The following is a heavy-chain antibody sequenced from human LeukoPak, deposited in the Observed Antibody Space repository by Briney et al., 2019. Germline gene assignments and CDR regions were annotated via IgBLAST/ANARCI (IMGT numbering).Heavy chain of an antibody. D-gene: IGHD5-18*01. CDR2: INPNSGVT. CDR1: GYTFTGYY. CDR3: ARDFRAAMVSDWFGP. Sequence: ASVKVSCKASGYTFTGYYMHWVRQAPGQGLEWMGWINPNSGVTNYAQKFQGRVTMTRDTSISTAYMELSRLRSDDTAVYYCARDFRAAMVSDWFGPWGQGTLVTVSS. V-gene: IGHV1-2*02. J-gene: IGHJ5*02.